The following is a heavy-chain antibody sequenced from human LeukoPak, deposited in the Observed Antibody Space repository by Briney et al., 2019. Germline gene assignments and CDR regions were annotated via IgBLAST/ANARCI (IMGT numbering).Heavy chain of an antibody. CDR3: ARDGAIFDSRGYYYLW. CDR1: GGTFSRSG. D-gene: IGHD3-22*01. Sequence: SVKVSCKASGGTFSRSGISWVRQAPGQGLEWMGGIIPIFGTVNYAQKFQGRVTITADESTSTAYMEPTSLRSEDTAIYYCARDGAIFDSRGYYYLWWGQGTLVTVSS. V-gene: IGHV1-69*13. CDR2: IIPIFGTV. J-gene: IGHJ4*02.